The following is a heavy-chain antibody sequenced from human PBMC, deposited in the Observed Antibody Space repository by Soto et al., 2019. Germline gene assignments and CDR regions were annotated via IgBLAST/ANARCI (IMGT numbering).Heavy chain of an antibody. D-gene: IGHD6-13*01. J-gene: IGHJ6*02. V-gene: IGHV1-3*01. Sequence: ASVKVSCKASGYTFTSYAMHWVRQAPGQRLEWMGWINAGNGNTKYSQKFQGRVTITRDTSASTAYMELSSLRSEDTAVYYCARGSLGSREAAAGGSDVWGQGTTATVSS. CDR1: GYTFTSYA. CDR3: ARGSLGSREAAAGGSDV. CDR2: INAGNGNT.